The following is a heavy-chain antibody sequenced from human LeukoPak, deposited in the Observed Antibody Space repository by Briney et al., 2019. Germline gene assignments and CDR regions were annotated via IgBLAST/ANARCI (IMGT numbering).Heavy chain of an antibody. J-gene: IGHJ4*02. CDR1: GFTFGDYA. Sequence: PGGSLRLSCTASGFTFGDYAMTWVRQAPGKGLEWVGFIASETYGGTAEYAASVKGRFTISRDDSRSIAYLQMNSLKTEDTAVYYCTRDQTPYYWGQGTLVTVSS. V-gene: IGHV3-49*04. CDR2: IASETYGGTA. CDR3: TRDQTPYY.